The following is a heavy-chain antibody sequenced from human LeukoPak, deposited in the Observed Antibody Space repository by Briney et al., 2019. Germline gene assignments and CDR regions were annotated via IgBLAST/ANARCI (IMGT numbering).Heavy chain of an antibody. D-gene: IGHD2-15*01. CDR3: TRERGVVVVAAYAFDI. CDR1: GFTFGDYA. CDR2: IRSKAYGGTT. Sequence: SGGSLRLSCTASGFTFGDYAMSWVRQAPGKGLEWVGFIRSKAYGGTTEYAASVKGRFTISRDDSKSIAYLQMNSLKTEDTAVYYCTRERGVVVVAAYAFDIWGQGTMVTVSS. J-gene: IGHJ3*02. V-gene: IGHV3-49*04.